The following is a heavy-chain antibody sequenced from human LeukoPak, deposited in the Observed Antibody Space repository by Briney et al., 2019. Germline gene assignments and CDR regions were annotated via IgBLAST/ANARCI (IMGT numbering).Heavy chain of an antibody. J-gene: IGHJ4*02. Sequence: SETLSLTCTVSGGSISSSSYYWGWIRQPPGKGLEWIGSIYYSGSTYYNPSLKSRVTISVDTSKNQFSLKLSSVTAADTAVYYCARDLSLAQNMIPVLWDWGQGTLVTVSS. D-gene: IGHD2/OR15-2a*01. CDR3: ARDLSLAQNMIPVLWD. CDR2: IYYSGST. CDR1: GGSISSSSYY. V-gene: IGHV4-39*07.